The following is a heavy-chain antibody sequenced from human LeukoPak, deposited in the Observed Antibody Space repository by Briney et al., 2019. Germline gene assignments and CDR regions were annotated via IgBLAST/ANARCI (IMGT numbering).Heavy chain of an antibody. D-gene: IGHD2-15*01. Sequence: GGSLRLSCAASGFTFSNYEMNWVRQAPGKGLEWVSYISSSSSTTYYADSVKGRFTISRDNAKNSLYLQMNSLRAEDTAVYYCARGYCSGDSCYFDYWGQGTLVTVSS. CDR2: ISSSSSTT. J-gene: IGHJ4*02. CDR1: GFTFSNYE. V-gene: IGHV3-48*03. CDR3: ARGYCSGDSCYFDY.